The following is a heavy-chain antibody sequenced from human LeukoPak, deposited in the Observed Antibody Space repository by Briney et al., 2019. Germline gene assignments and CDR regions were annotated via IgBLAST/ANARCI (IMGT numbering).Heavy chain of an antibody. D-gene: IGHD6-19*01. CDR1: GFTFDDYA. CDR2: ITWDSASI. CDR3: AKVSSVAGLRNDY. Sequence: QTGGSLRLSCAASGFTFDDYAMHWVRQAPGKGLEWVSGITWDSASIDFSDSVKGRFTISRDNSKNTLYLQMNSLRAEDTAVYYCAKVSSVAGLRNDYWGQGTLVTVSS. V-gene: IGHV3-9*01. J-gene: IGHJ4*02.